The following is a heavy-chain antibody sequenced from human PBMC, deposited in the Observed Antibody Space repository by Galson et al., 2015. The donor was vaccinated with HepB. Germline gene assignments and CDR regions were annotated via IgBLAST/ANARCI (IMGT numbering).Heavy chain of an antibody. CDR1: GFTFSSYS. Sequence: SLRLSCAASGFTFSSYSMNWVRQAPGKGLEWVSYISSSSSTIYYADSVKGRFTISRDNAKNSLYLQMNSLRDEDTAVYYCARDRVYGSGSYYNEILGEPDAFDIWGQGTMVTVSS. CDR2: ISSSSSTI. J-gene: IGHJ3*02. D-gene: IGHD3-10*01. CDR3: ARDRVYGSGSYYNEILGEPDAFDI. V-gene: IGHV3-48*02.